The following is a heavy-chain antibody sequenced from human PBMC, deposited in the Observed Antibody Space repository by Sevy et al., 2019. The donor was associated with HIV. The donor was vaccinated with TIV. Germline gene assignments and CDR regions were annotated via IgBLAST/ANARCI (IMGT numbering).Heavy chain of an antibody. V-gene: IGHV5-51*01. CDR2: IYPGDSDT. Sequence: GESLKISCKGSGYSFTNYWIGWVRQMPGKGLEWLGIIYPGDSDTGYSPSFQGQVTISADKSISTAYLQWNSLKASDNAMYYCARQGDSDGFDYWGQGTLVTVSS. D-gene: IGHD2-21*02. CDR1: GYSFTNYW. J-gene: IGHJ4*02. CDR3: ARQGDSDGFDY.